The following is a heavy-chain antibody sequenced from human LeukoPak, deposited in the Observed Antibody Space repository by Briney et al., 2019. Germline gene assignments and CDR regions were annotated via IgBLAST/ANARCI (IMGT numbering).Heavy chain of an antibody. V-gene: IGHV4-34*01. J-gene: IGHJ4*02. CDR1: GGSFSGYY. CDR3: ERGGGDLYRYFDWLFCRYFDY. CDR2: INHSGST. D-gene: IGHD3-9*01. Sequence: SETLSLTCAVYGGSFSGYYWSWIRQPPGKGLERIGEINHSGSTNYNPSLKSRVTISVDTSKNQFSLKQSSVTAADTAVYYCERGGGDLYRYFDWLFCRYFDYWGQGTLVTVSS.